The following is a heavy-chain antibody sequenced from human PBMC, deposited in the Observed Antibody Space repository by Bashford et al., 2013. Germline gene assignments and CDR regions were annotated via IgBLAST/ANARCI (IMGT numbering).Heavy chain of an antibody. V-gene: IGHV4-39*07. CDR2: IYYSGST. J-gene: IGHJ5*02. CDR1: GGSISSSSYY. Sequence: SETLSLTCTVSGGSISSSSYYWGWIRQPPGKGLEWIGSIYYSGSTYYNPSLKSRVTISVDTSKNQFSLKLSSVTAADTAVYYCARGKIRRTYSSSSSWFDPWGQGTLVTVSS. D-gene: IGHD6-6*01. CDR3: ARGKIRRTYSSSSSWFDP.